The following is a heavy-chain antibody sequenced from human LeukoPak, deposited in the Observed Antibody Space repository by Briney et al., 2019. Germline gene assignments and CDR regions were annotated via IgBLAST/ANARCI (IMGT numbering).Heavy chain of an antibody. CDR1: GFTFDTYA. CDR2: IAAGGGGI. V-gene: IGHV3-23*01. CDR3: ARYVPPTTMATRFFDC. J-gene: IGHJ4*02. Sequence: GGSLRLSCAASGFTFDTYALTWVRQAPGKGLEWVSVIAAGGGGIQYAESVEGRFIISRDNSKKTLYLQMSNLRAEDTAIYYCARYVPPTTMATRFFDCWGQGTLVTVSS. D-gene: IGHD4-23*01.